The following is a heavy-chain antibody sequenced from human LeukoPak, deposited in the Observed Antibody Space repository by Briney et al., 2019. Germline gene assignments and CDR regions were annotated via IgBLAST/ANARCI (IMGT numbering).Heavy chain of an antibody. V-gene: IGHV4-59*11. CDR1: GYSINSHY. CDR3: ARDIEVVGATLYFDY. J-gene: IGHJ4*02. CDR2: LNYSGST. Sequence: SETLSLTCTVSGYSINSHYWSWIRQTPGKGLEGIGQLNYSGSTYYNPSLKSRVTLSLDTSKNQFSLKVRSVTPADTAVYYCARDIEVVGATLYFDYWGQGTLVTVSS. D-gene: IGHD1-26*01.